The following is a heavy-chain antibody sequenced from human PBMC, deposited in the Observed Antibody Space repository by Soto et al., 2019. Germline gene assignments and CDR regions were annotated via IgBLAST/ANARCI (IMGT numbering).Heavy chain of an antibody. J-gene: IGHJ4*02. D-gene: IGHD1-26*01. CDR1: GGSISSGDYY. V-gene: IGHV4-30-4*01. CDR2: IYYSGST. Sequence: QVQLQESGPGLVKPSLTLSLTCTVSGGSISSGDYYWSWIRQPPGKGLEWIGYIYYSGSTYYNPSLKSRVTISVDTSKNQFSLKLSSVTAADTAVYYCARGNWEDDLDAHFDYWGQGTLVTVSS. CDR3: ARGNWEDDLDAHFDY.